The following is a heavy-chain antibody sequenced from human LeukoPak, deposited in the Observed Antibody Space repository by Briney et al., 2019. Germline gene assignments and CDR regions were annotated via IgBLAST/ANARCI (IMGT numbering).Heavy chain of an antibody. V-gene: IGHV4-59*08. D-gene: IGHD5-18*01. CDR3: ARGIQLWLLDQHFDY. Sequence: SETLSLTCTVSGGSISSYYWSWIRQPPGKGLEWIGYIYYSGSTNYNPSLKSRVTISVDTSKNQFSLKLSSVTAADTAVYYCARGIQLWLLDQHFDYWGQGTLVTVSS. J-gene: IGHJ4*02. CDR2: IYYSGST. CDR1: GGSISSYY.